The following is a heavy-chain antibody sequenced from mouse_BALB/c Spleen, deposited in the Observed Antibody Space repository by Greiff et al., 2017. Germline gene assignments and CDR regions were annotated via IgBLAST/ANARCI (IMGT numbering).Heavy chain of an antibody. CDR2: IHYSGST. Sequence: EVKLEESGPDLVKPSQSLSLTCTVTGYSIASGYSWHWIRQFPGNKLEWMGYIHYSGSTNYNPSLKSRISITRDTSKNQFFLQLNSVTTEDTATYYCAREGITLPGFAYWGQGTLVTVSA. J-gene: IGHJ3*01. CDR1: GYSIASGYS. CDR3: AREGITLPGFAY. V-gene: IGHV3-1*02. D-gene: IGHD1-3*01.